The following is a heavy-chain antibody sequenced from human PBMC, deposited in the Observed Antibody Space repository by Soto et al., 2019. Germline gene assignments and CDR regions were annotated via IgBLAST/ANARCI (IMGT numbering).Heavy chain of an antibody. Sequence: GGSLSLSCAASGVNFSMHCMHWVRQAPGKGLEWVSSISASGDSTPYADSVKGRFTISRDNSKNTVYLQMNSLRVEDTALYYCAKGGITAPRYYWGQGTLVTVTS. CDR2: ISASGDST. D-gene: IGHD3-16*01. J-gene: IGHJ4*02. CDR3: AKGGITAPRYY. CDR1: GVNFSMHC. V-gene: IGHV3-23*01.